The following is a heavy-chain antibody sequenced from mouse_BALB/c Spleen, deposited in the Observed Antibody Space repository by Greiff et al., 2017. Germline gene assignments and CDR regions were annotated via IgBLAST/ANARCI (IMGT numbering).Heavy chain of an antibody. Sequence: EVMLVESGGGLVQPGGSLRLSCATSGFTFTDYYMSWVRQPPGKALEWLGFIRNKANGYTTEYSASVKGRFTISRDNSQSILYLQMNTLRAEDSATYYCARDEMDYWGQGTSVTVSS. CDR1: GFTFTDYY. CDR2: IRNKANGYTT. V-gene: IGHV7-3*02. J-gene: IGHJ4*01. CDR3: ARDEMDY.